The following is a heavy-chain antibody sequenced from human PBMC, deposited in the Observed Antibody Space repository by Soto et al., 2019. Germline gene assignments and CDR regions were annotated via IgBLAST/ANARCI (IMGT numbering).Heavy chain of an antibody. CDR1: GLTFTNYW. V-gene: IGHV3-74*01. D-gene: IGHD6-19*01. J-gene: IGHJ4*02. Sequence: EVQLVESGGGLVQPGGSLRLSCAASGLTFTNYWMHWVRQAPGTGPVWVSRINSDGTKTWYADSVKGRLTISRENAKNTLYLQMNSPRAEDTAVYYCATECIGSGCRYFGYWGQGTLVTVSS. CDR2: INSDGTKT. CDR3: ATECIGSGCRYFGY.